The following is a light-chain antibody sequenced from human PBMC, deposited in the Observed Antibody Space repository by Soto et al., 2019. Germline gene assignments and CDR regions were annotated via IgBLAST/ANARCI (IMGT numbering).Light chain of an antibody. CDR3: AAWDDSLNAYV. J-gene: IGLJ1*01. CDR2: YDD. CDR1: SSNIGNNA. V-gene: IGLV1-36*01. Sequence: QSVLTQPPSVSEAPRQRVTISCSGSSSNIGNNAVNWYQQLPGQAPKIVIYYDDLLTSGVSDRFSGSKPGTSASLAISALQSDDEADYYCAAWDDSLNAYVFGPGTKVTV.